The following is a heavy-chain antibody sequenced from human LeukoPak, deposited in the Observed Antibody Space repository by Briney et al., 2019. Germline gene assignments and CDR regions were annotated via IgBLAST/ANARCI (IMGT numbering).Heavy chain of an antibody. Sequence: ASVKVSCKASGYTFTSYGISWVRQAPGQGLEWMGWISAYNGNTNYAQKLQGRVTMTTDTSTSTAFVELTSLTSDDTAVYYCARDTANRFDPWGQGTLVTVSS. J-gene: IGHJ5*02. V-gene: IGHV1-18*01. CDR2: ISAYNGNT. CDR1: GYTFTSYG. CDR3: ARDTANRFDP.